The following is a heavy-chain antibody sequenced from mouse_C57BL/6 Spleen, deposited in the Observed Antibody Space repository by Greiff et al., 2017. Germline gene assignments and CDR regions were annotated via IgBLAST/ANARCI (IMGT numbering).Heavy chain of an antibody. V-gene: IGHV1-20*01. D-gene: IGHD1-1*01. CDR2: INPYNGDT. J-gene: IGHJ1*03. CDR3: ARDGSSYVGYFDV. Sequence: EVQLQQSGPELVKPGDSVKLSCKASGYSFTGYFMNWVMQSHGKSLEWIGRINPYNGDTFYNQKFKGKATLTVDKSSSTAHMELRSLTSEDSAVYDCARDGSSYVGYFDVWGTGTTVTVSS. CDR1: GYSFTGYF.